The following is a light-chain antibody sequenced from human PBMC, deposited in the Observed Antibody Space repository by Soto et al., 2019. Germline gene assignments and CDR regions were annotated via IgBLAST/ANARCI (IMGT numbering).Light chain of an antibody. Sequence: QSALTQPASVSGSPGQSITISCTGTRSDVGRYNYVSWYQQHPGKAPKLMICDVSNRPSGVSNRFSGSRSGNTASLTISGLQAEDEADYYCSSYTTSSTVVFGGGTKLTVL. J-gene: IGLJ3*02. CDR3: SSYTTSSTVV. CDR2: DVS. CDR1: RSDVGRYNY. V-gene: IGLV2-14*01.